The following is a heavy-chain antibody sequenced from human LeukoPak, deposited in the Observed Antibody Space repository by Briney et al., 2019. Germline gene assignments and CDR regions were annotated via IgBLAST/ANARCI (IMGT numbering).Heavy chain of an antibody. V-gene: IGHV4-39*02. CDR2: IYYSGSA. J-gene: IGHJ4*02. CDR1: GCSIKSSSYH. D-gene: IGHD6-13*01. Sequence: WETLCLTCAVSGCSIKSSSYHWGWNPPPPGKGLEWSGSIYYSGSAYSDPSLKSLATICEDTSKNNFSPKLSSVTAADTAVYYCARHYVAAAGPDYWGQGTLVTVSS. CDR3: ARHYVAAAGPDY.